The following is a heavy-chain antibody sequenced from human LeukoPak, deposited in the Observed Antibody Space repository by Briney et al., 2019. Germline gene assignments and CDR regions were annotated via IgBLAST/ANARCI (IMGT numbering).Heavy chain of an antibody. V-gene: IGHV3-66*01. CDR2: ICSGGET. CDR3: ATGTTVTAAFDN. Sequence: PGGSLRLSCAASGFTVSRNYMTWARQAPGKGLEWVSVICSGGETYYADSVRGRFTISRDVSKNTVYLQMNSLRVDDTAIYYCATGTTVTAAFDNWGQGTLVTVSS. CDR1: GFTVSRNY. J-gene: IGHJ4*02. D-gene: IGHD4-17*01.